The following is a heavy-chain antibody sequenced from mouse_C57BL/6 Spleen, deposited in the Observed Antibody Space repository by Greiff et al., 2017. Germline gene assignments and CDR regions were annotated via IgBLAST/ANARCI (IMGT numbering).Heavy chain of an antibody. CDR2: INPYNGGT. V-gene: IGHV1-19*01. D-gene: IGHD1-1*01. J-gene: IGHJ4*01. Sequence: EVQLQQSGPVLVKPGASVKMSCKASGYTFTDYYMNWVKQSHGKSLEWIGVINPYNGGTSYNQKFKGKATLTVGKSSSTAYMELNRLTSEDSAVYCCAREGSLITTVVATDYAMDSWGQGTSVTVSS. CDR1: GYTFTDYY. CDR3: AREGSLITTVVATDYAMDS.